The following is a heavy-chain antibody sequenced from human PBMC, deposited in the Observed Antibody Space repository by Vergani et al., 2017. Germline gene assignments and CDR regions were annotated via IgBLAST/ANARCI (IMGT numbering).Heavy chain of an antibody. J-gene: IGHJ4*02. CDR3: ARHRDYDFWSGYPDY. D-gene: IGHD3-3*01. Sequence: QVQLQESGPGLMKPSQTLSLTCNVSGGSIANGNYYWSWIRQPPGKALEWIGYIYFSGTTYYNPSLKSRVAISVDTSKNQFSLKLSSVTAADTAVYYCARHRDYDFWSGYPDYWGQGTLVTVSS. CDR2: IYFSGTT. CDR1: GGSIANGNYY. V-gene: IGHV4-30-4*01.